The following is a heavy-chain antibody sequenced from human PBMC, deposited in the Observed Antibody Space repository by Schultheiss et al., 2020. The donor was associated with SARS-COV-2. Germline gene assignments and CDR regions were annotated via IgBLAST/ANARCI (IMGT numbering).Heavy chain of an antibody. V-gene: IGHV4-39*01. CDR2: IYYSGST. J-gene: IGHJ4*02. Sequence: SETLSLTCTVSGGSISSSSYYWGWIRQPPGKGLEWIGYIYYSGSTYYNPSLKSRVTISVDTSKNQFSLKLSSVTAADTAVYYCARQGQRGEDYWGQGTLVTVSS. CDR1: GGSISSSSYY. CDR3: ARQGQRGEDY.